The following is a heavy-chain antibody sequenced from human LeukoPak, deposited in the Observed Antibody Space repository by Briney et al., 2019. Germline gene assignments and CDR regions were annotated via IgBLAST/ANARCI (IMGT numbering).Heavy chain of an antibody. V-gene: IGHV3-9*01. CDR1: GFRFADFA. CDR3: TKAPGVTTGWFDP. Sequence: GGSLRLSCAASGFRFADFAMHWVRQAPGKGLECVSGISWNTNSVGYADSVKGRFTISRDNAKNSLYLQMDSLRVEDTALYYCTKAPGVTTGWFDPWGQGTLVTVSS. J-gene: IGHJ5*02. CDR2: ISWNTNSV. D-gene: IGHD4-17*01.